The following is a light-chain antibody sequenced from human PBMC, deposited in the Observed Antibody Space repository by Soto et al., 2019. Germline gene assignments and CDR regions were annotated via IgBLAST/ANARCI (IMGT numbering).Light chain of an antibody. J-gene: IGLJ3*02. CDR1: GNDVGNYNL. CDR3: CSSSGVTTWI. Sequence: QSALSQPASVSGSPGQSVTFSCSGTGNDVGNYNLVSWYQQHPGKVPKLLIYEVSRRPSGVSDRFSASKSGNTASLTISGLQADDEADYYCCSSSGVTTWIFGGGTKLTVL. V-gene: IGLV2-23*02. CDR2: EVS.